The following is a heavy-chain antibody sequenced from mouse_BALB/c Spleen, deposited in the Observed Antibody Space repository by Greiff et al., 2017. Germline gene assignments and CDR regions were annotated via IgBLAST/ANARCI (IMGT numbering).Heavy chain of an antibody. CDR1: GFTFSDYY. D-gene: IGHD1-2*01. CDR2: ISDGGSYT. J-gene: IGHJ3*01. Sequence: EVKLMESGGGLVKPGGSLKLSCAASGFTFSDYYMYWVRQTPEKRLEWVATISDGGSYTYYPDSVKGRFTISRDNAKNNLYLQMSSLKSEDTAMYYCARDLHYYGHGFAYWGQGTLVTVSA. V-gene: IGHV5-4*02. CDR3: ARDLHYYGHGFAY.